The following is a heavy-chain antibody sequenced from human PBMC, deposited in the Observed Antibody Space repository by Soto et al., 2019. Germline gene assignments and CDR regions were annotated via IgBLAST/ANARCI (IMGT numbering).Heavy chain of an antibody. CDR2: ISYDGRDT. CDR1: GFTFSEYA. J-gene: IGHJ4*02. Sequence: LRLSCADSGFTFSEYAMHWVRQAPGKGLEWVALISYDGRDTHYADSVKGRFTISRDNSRNTLFLQMNSLRAEDTAVYYCARDYYKYYDSSGYYRSPAYWGQGTLVTVSS. CDR3: ARDYYKYYDSSGYYRSPAY. V-gene: IGHV3-30*04. D-gene: IGHD3-22*01.